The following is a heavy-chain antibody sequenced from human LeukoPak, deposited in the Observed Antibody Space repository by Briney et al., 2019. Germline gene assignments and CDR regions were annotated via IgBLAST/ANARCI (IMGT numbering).Heavy chain of an antibody. J-gene: IGHJ4*02. CDR3: ARDITGSFDY. CDR1: GDFITAYY. D-gene: IGHD1-14*01. V-gene: IGHV4-59*12. Sequence: PSETLSLTCTVSGDFITAYYWSWIRQAPGKGLEWIGYVYYSGKTEYNPSLRSRVTISLEMSNHQFSLKLSSVTAADTAVYYCARDITGSFDYWGQGNLVTVSS. CDR2: VYYSGKT.